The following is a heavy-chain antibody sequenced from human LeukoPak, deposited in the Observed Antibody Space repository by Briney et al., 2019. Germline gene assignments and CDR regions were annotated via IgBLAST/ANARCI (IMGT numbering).Heavy chain of an antibody. D-gene: IGHD1-26*01. V-gene: IGHV4-34*01. CDR3: ARGPRGATGLNPPYGMDV. CDR1: GGSFSGYY. CDR2: INHSGST. Sequence: SETLSLTCAVYGGSFSGYYWSWIRQPPGKGLEWIGDINHSGSTNYNPSLKSRVTISVDTSKNRFSLKLSSVTAADTAVYYCARGPRGATGLNPPYGMDVWGQGTTVTVSS. J-gene: IGHJ6*02.